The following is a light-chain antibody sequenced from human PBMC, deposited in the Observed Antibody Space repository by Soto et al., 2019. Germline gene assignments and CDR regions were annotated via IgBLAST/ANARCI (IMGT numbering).Light chain of an antibody. J-gene: IGKJ5*01. CDR3: QQRSNGPPIT. CDR1: QSVHNF. CDR2: GAS. V-gene: IGKV3-11*01. Sequence: GSTQSLATLSLSPGDRAALSCKASQSVHNFLAWYQQKPGQAPRLLIYGASNRAAGIPARFSGSGSGTDFTLTINSLEPEDFAVYYCQQRSNGPPITLGQGTRLKIK.